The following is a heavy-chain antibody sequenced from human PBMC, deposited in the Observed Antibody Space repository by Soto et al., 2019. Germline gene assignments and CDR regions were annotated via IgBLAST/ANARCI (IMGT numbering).Heavy chain of an antibody. D-gene: IGHD6-19*01. Sequence: EVQLVESGGGLVQPGGSLRLSCAASGFTFSSYAIHWVRQAPGKGLEFVSAISSNGGNTYYANSVKGRFPISRDNSKNTLYLQMGSLRAEDMAVYYCARARYSSDWLPFEYWGQGTLVTVSS. J-gene: IGHJ4*02. CDR1: GFTFSSYA. CDR3: ARARYSSDWLPFEY. V-gene: IGHV3-64*01. CDR2: ISSNGGNT.